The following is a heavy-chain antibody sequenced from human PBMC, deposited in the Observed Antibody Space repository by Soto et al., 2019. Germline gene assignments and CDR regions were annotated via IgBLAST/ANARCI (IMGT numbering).Heavy chain of an antibody. CDR2: ISGSADGT. J-gene: IGHJ3*01. CDR1: GFTFDSYA. CDR3: AKDTVGGYSFWSGYYSDGLDV. V-gene: IGHV3-23*01. Sequence: EVKLLESGGGLAQPGGSLRLSCVGSGFTFDSYAISWVRQAPGERLQWIAAISGSADGTDYARSVRGRFTISRDKAKKTGPLQMDSLRVEDTAVYCCAKDTVGGYSFWSGYYSDGLDVWGQGTLVTVS. D-gene: IGHD3-3*01.